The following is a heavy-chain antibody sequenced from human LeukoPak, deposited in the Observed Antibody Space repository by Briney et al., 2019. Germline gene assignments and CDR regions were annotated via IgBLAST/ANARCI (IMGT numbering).Heavy chain of an antibody. V-gene: IGHV4-30-2*01. D-gene: IGHD3-22*01. CDR3: ARDGGSGFYYFDY. CDR2: IYHSGST. Sequence: PSETLSLTCTVSGGSISSGGYYWSWIRQPPGKGLEWIGYIYHSGSTYYNPSLKSRVTTSVDTSKNQFSLKLSSVTAADTAVYYCARDGGSGFYYFDYWGQGTLVTVSS. CDR1: GGSISSGGYY. J-gene: IGHJ4*02.